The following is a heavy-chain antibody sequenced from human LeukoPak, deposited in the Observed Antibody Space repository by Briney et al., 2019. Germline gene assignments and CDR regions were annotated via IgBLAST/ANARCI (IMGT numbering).Heavy chain of an antibody. CDR3: ARENAAAGTDYYYGMDV. J-gene: IGHJ6*02. V-gene: IGHV1-2*04. Sequence: ASVKVPCKASGYTFTGYYMHWVRQAPGQGLEWMGWINPNSGGTNYAQKFQGWVTMTRDTSISTAYMELSRLRSDDTAVYYCARENAAAGTDYYYGMDVWGQGATVTVSS. CDR2: INPNSGGT. D-gene: IGHD6-13*01. CDR1: GYTFTGYY.